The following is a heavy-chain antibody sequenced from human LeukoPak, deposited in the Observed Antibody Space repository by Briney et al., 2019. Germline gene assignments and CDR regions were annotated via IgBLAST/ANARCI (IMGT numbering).Heavy chain of an antibody. CDR2: ISAGGSST. D-gene: IGHD5-18*01. V-gene: IGHV3-23*01. J-gene: IGHJ4*02. CDR3: AKVLVDTAMPQFDY. CDR1: GFTFSSYS. Sequence: GGSLRLSCAASGFTFSSYSMNWVRQAPGKGLEWVSAISAGGSSTSYADSVKGRFTISRDKSKNTLYLQMNSLRAEDTAVYYCAKVLVDTAMPQFDYWGQGTLVTVSS.